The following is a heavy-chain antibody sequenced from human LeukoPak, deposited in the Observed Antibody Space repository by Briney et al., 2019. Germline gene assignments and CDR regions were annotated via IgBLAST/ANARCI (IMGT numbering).Heavy chain of an antibody. V-gene: IGHV4-61*02. CDR3: ARERGSREWLGSYYYYYYGMDV. D-gene: IGHD6-19*01. J-gene: IGHJ6*02. CDR2: IYTSGST. CDR1: GGSISSGSYY. Sequence: SETLSLTCTVSGGSISSGSYYWSWIRQPAGTGLEWIGRIYTSGSTNYNPSLKSRVTISVDTSKNQFSLKLSSVTAADTAVYYCARERGSREWLGSYYYYYYGMDVWGQGTTVTVSS.